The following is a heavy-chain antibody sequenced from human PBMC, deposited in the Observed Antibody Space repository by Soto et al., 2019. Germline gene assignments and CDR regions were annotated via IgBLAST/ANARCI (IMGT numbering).Heavy chain of an antibody. CDR3: ARGQNLGYFSGGSCYSLSYYYYYGMDV. D-gene: IGHD2-15*01. Sequence: SETLSLTCAVYGVSFSGYYWSWIRQPPGKGLEWIGEINHSGSTNYNPSLKSRVTISVDTSKNQFSLKLSSVTAADTAVYYCARGQNLGYFSGGSCYSLSYYYYYGMDVGGQGTTVTVSS. CDR1: GVSFSGYY. CDR2: INHSGST. J-gene: IGHJ6*02. V-gene: IGHV4-34*01.